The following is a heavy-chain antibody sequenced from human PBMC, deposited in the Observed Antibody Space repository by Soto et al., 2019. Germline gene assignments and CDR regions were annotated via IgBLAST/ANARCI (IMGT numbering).Heavy chain of an antibody. D-gene: IGHD3-22*01. J-gene: IGHJ4*02. CDR1: GFTFSSYG. CDR3: AREGQTYYYDSSGYYYVHY. Sequence: GGSLRLSCAASGFTFSSYGMHWVRQAPGKGLEGVAVIWYDGSNKYYADSVKGRFTISRDNSKNTLYLQMNSLRAEDTAVYYCAREGQTYYYDSSGYYYVHYWGQGTLVTVSS. CDR2: IWYDGSNK. V-gene: IGHV3-33*01.